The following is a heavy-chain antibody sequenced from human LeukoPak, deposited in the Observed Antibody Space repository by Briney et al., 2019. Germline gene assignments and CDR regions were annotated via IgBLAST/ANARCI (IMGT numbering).Heavy chain of an antibody. D-gene: IGHD1-26*01. Sequence: PGGSLRLSCAASRFTFSPFWMSWLRQAPGKGLEWVANIKQDGSENYYVDSVKGRFTISRDNAKNSLYLQMNSLRAEDTAVYYYPRATGSTDYWGQGALVTVSS. J-gene: IGHJ4*02. V-gene: IGHV3-7*04. CDR2: IKQDGSEN. CDR1: RFTFSPFW. CDR3: PRATGSTDY.